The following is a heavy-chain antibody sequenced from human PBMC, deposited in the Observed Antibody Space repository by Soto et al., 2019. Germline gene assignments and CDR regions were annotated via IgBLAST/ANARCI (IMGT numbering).Heavy chain of an antibody. D-gene: IGHD2-8*01. CDR2: INPKSGAT. Sequence: ASVKVSCKASGYRFTGYGLHWVRQAPGQGLQWMGWINPKSGATDYAQKFQGWVTMTTDTSISTASMELTRLTSDDTAIYYCARGDSTDCSNGVCSFFYNHDMDVWGQGTTVTVSS. CDR3: ARGDSTDCSNGVCSFFYNHDMDV. J-gene: IGHJ6*02. V-gene: IGHV1-2*04. CDR1: GYRFTGYG.